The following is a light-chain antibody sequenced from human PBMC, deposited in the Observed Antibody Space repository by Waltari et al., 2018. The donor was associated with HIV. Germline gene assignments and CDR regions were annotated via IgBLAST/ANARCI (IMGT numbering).Light chain of an antibody. CDR1: SSNIGSNT. CDR3: AVWDDSLNGPL. Sequence: QSVLTQPPSASGTPGQRVTISCSGSSSNIGSNTVNGYQQLPGMAPKLLIHSNDQRPSGVPDRFSGSTSDTSASLAISGLQSEDEGAYYCAVWDDSLNGPLFGGGTKLTVL. V-gene: IGLV1-44*01. CDR2: SND. J-gene: IGLJ2*01.